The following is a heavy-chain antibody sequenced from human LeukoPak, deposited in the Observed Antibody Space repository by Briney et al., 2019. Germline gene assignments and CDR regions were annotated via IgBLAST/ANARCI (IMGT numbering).Heavy chain of an antibody. CDR2: ISAYNGNT. CDR3: ARGDCTNGVCYTLLDY. CDR1: GYTFTSYG. D-gene: IGHD2-8*01. V-gene: IGHV1-18*01. J-gene: IGHJ4*02. Sequence: ASVEVSCKASGYTFTSYGISWVRQAPGQGLEWMGWISAYNGNTNYAQKLQGRVTMTTDTSTSTAYMELRSLRSDDTAVYYCARGDCTNGVCYTLLDYWGQGTLVTVSS.